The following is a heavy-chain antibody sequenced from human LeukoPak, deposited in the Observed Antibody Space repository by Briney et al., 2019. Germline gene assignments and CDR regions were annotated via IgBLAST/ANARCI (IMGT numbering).Heavy chain of an antibody. D-gene: IGHD5-24*01. CDR2: IIPIFGTA. J-gene: IGHJ6*03. Sequence: GASVKVSCKASGYTLTSYYMHWVRQAPGQGLEWMGGIIPIFGTANYAQKFQGRVTITADESTSTAYMELSSLRSEDTAVYYCARVRRDGYNFGNYYYMDVWGKGTTVTISS. CDR3: ARVRRDGYNFGNYYYMDV. CDR1: GYTLTSYY. V-gene: IGHV1-69*13.